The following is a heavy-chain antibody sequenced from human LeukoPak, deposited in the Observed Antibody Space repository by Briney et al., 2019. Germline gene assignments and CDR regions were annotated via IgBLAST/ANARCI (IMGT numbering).Heavy chain of an antibody. Sequence: GGSLRLSCAASGFTFSSYAMHWVRQAPGKGLEWVAVISYDGSNKYYADSVKGRFTISRDNSKNTLYLQMNSLRAEDTAVYYCAREGTLRGGDAFDIWGQGTMVTVSS. CDR2: ISYDGSNK. V-gene: IGHV3-30-3*01. J-gene: IGHJ3*02. CDR1: GFTFSSYA. CDR3: AREGTLRGGDAFDI. D-gene: IGHD3-10*01.